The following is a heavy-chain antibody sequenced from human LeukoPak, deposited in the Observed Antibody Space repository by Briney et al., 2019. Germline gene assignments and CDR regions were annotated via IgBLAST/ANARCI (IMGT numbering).Heavy chain of an antibody. J-gene: IGHJ4*02. D-gene: IGHD1-26*01. CDR2: INPSTGGT. Sequence: ASVKVSCKASGYTFSGDYVDWVQQAPGQGLEWIGRINPSTGGTTYAQKFQGRVTMTRDTSGSTAYMELNRLTSDDTAVYFCARDRNLYSGSFASWGQGTLVTVSS. V-gene: IGHV1-2*06. CDR1: GYTFSGDY. CDR3: ARDRNLYSGSFAS.